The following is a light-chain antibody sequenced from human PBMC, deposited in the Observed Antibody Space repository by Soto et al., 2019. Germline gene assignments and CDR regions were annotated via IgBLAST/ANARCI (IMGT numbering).Light chain of an antibody. Sequence: ELVVTQSPATLSVSPGERATLSCRASQSVSRNLAWYQQKPGQAPRLLIYGASTRATGIPARFSGSGSGTEFTLTISSLQSEDFAVYYCQQYGSSITFGGGTKVDIK. CDR1: QSVSRN. J-gene: IGKJ4*01. CDR2: GAS. CDR3: QQYGSSIT. V-gene: IGKV3-15*01.